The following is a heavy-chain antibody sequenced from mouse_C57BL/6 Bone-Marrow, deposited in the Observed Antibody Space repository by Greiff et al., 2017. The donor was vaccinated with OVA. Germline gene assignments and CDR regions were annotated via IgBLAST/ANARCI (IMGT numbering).Heavy chain of an antibody. CDR3: AREGYDWFAY. CDR2: INPNNGGT. V-gene: IGHV1-18*01. D-gene: IGHD2-2*01. Sequence: VQLQQSGPELVKPGASVKIPCKASGYTFTDYNMDWVKQSHGKSLEWIGDINPNNGGTIYNQKFKGKATLTVDKSSSTAYMELRSLTSEDTAVYYCAREGYDWFAYWGQGTLVTVSA. J-gene: IGHJ3*01. CDR1: GYTFTDYN.